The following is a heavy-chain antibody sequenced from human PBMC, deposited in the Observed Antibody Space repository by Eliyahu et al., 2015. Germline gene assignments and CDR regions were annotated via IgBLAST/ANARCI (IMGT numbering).Heavy chain of an antibody. CDR2: ISGSGGST. V-gene: IGHV3-23*01. CDR3: DPGAYCGGDCHFDY. CDR1: GFTFSSYA. Sequence: EVQLLESGGGLVQPGGSLRLSCAASGFTFSSYAMGWVRQAPGKGLEWVSAISGSGGSTYYADSVKGRFTISRDNSKNTLYLQMNSLRAEDTAVYYCDPGAYCGGDCHFDYWGQGTLVTVSS. D-gene: IGHD2-21*01. J-gene: IGHJ4*02.